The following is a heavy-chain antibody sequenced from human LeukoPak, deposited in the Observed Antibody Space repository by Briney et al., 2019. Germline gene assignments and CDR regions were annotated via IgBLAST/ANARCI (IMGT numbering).Heavy chain of an antibody. CDR1: GYTFTSYG. V-gene: IGHV1-18*01. J-gene: IGHJ6*02. Sequence: ASVKVSCKASGYTFTSYGISWVRQAPGQGLEWMGWISAYNGNTNYAQKLQGRVTMTTDTSTSTAYVELRSLRSDDTAVYYCARDLGFPSDGMDVWGQGTTVTVSS. CDR2: ISAYNGNT. D-gene: IGHD7-27*01. CDR3: ARDLGFPSDGMDV.